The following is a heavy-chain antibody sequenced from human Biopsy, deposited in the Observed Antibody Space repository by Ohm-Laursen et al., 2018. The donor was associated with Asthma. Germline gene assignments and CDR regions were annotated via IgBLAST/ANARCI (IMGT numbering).Heavy chain of an antibody. Sequence: GSSVKVSCKSLGGTFNTYVIGWARQAPGQGLGWLGGINSGFGTTTYPQKFQDRVTITADDSTSTVYMKLSSLRSEDTAVYYCARKAGSCISRTCYSLDFWGQGTLVTVSS. J-gene: IGHJ4*02. V-gene: IGHV1-69*01. CDR2: INSGFGTT. CDR1: GGTFNTYV. D-gene: IGHD2-2*01. CDR3: ARKAGSCISRTCYSLDF.